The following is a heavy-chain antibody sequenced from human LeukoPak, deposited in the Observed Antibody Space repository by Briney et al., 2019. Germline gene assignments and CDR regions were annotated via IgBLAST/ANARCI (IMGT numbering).Heavy chain of an antibody. CDR3: ARGPFGGDLPLYFYN. J-gene: IGHJ5*01. V-gene: IGHV3-7*01. CDR2: IKQDGSDK. CDR1: DFTFSSYD. Sequence: GTLSLSCAVYDFTFSSYDWTWVRQAPGKGLEWVGNIKQDGSDKYYVDSVKGRSTISSATSKNTLHLLINITRAEATDVYHCARGPFGGDLPLYFYN. D-gene: IGHD3-16*01.